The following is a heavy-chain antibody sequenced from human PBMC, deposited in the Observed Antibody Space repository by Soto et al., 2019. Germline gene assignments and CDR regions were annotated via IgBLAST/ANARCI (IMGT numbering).Heavy chain of an antibody. CDR2: ISSSSSYT. CDR1: GFTFSSYS. CDR3: ARGREDGAAYYFDY. V-gene: IGHV3-11*05. J-gene: IGHJ4*02. D-gene: IGHD2-15*01. Sequence: GGSVRLSCAASGFTFSSYSLHWIRQAPGKGLEWVSYISSSSSYTNYADSVKGRFTISRDNAKNSLYLQMNSLRAEDTAVYYCARGREDGAAYYFDYWGQGTLVTVSS.